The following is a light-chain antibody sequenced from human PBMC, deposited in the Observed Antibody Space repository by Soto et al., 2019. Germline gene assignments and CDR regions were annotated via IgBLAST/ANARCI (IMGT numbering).Light chain of an antibody. CDR2: DAS. V-gene: IGKV3-11*01. CDR1: QSIGLA. Sequence: EIVMTQSPATLSVSPGERATLSCRASQSIGLAIAWYQHKPGQAPRLLIFDASQRATGIPARFRGSGSGTDFTLSISSLEPEDFAVYYCQQRTDRPPWTFGQGTKVDTK. CDR3: QQRTDRPPWT. J-gene: IGKJ1*01.